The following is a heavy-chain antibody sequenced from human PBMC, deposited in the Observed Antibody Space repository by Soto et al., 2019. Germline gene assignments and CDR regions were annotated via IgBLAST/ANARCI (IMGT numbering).Heavy chain of an antibody. CDR2: ISYDGSNK. J-gene: IGHJ6*02. D-gene: IGHD6-25*01. CDR3: VKARRPNCYDDMDV. CDR1: GFTFSSYG. Sequence: QVQLVESGGGVVQPGRSLRLSCAASGFTFSSYGMHWVRQAPGKGLAWVAVISYDGSNKYYAASVKGRLTISRDNSKNTLYLQMNSLRAGATDVSYCVKARRPNCYDDMDVWGQGTTVTVSS. V-gene: IGHV3-30*18.